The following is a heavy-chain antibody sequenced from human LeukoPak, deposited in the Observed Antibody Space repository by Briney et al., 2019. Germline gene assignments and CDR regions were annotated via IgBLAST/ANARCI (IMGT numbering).Heavy chain of an antibody. CDR1: GGTFSSYA. D-gene: IGHD6-19*01. CDR2: IIPIFGTA. Sequence: SAKVSCKASGGTFSSYAISWVRQAPGQGLEWMGGIIPIFGTANYAQKFQGRVTITTDESTSTAYMELSSLRSEDTAVYYCAKGRGYSSGWYGDTDNWFDPWGQGTLVTVSS. V-gene: IGHV1-69*05. J-gene: IGHJ5*02. CDR3: AKGRGYSSGWYGDTDNWFDP.